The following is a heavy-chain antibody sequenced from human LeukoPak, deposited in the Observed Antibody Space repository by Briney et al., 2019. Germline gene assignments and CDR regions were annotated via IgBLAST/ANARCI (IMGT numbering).Heavy chain of an antibody. CDR2: INPNSGGT. CDR3: AKVTPAGLAYDY. Sequence: EASVKVSCKASGYTCTGYYMHWVRQAPGQGLEWMGRINPNSGGTNYAQKFQGRVTMTRDTSISTAYMELSRLRSDDTAVYYCAKVTPAGLAYDYWGQGTLVTVSS. CDR1: GYTCTGYY. V-gene: IGHV1-2*06. D-gene: IGHD2-21*01. J-gene: IGHJ4*02.